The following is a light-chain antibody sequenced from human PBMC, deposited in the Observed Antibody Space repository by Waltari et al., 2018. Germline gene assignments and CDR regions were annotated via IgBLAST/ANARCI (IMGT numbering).Light chain of an antibody. CDR3: TSRDISGDVV. CDR1: CLRIYY. J-gene: IGLJ3*02. Sequence: SSELTQDPAVSVALGQAVRSTCQGACLRIYYRSWRRQKPGQAPELVIYGKNNRPSGIPDRFSASSSGNTASLTITGAQAEDEADYYCTSRDISGDVVFGGGTKLTVL. CDR2: GKN. V-gene: IGLV3-19*01.